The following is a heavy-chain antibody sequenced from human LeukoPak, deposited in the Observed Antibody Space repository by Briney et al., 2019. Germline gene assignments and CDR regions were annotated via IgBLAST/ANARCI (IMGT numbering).Heavy chain of an antibody. J-gene: IGHJ4*02. D-gene: IGHD3-10*01. CDR2: ISGSGGST. V-gene: IGHV3-23*01. CDR3: AKEMDGIGGPDYFDY. CDR1: GFTFSSYA. Sequence: GGSLRLSCAASGFTFSSYAMSWVRQAPGKGLEWVSAISGSGGSTYYADSVKGRFTISRDNSRNTLYLQMNSLRAEDTAVYYCAKEMDGIGGPDYFDYWGQGTLVTVSS.